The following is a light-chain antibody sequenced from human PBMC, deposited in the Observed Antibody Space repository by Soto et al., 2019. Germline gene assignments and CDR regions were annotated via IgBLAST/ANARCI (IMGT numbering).Light chain of an antibody. J-gene: IGLJ1*01. Sequence: QSVLTQPASLSGSPGQSITISCTGTGSDIGVYNYVSWYQQHPGKAPKLMIYEVSNRPSGVSNRFSGSKSGNTASLTISGLQAGDEADYYCSTYTTSTTLYVFGTGTKVTVL. V-gene: IGLV2-14*01. CDR3: STYTTSTTLYV. CDR2: EVS. CDR1: GSDIGVYNY.